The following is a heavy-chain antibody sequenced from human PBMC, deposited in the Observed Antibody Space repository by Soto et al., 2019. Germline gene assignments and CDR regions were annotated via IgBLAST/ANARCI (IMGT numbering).Heavy chain of an antibody. Sequence: QVQLVQSGAEVKKPGASVKVSCKASGYTFTTYGISWVRQAPGQGLEWMGWISAYNGNTKYVQRLPGRVTMTTDTSTSTAYMELRSLRSDDTAVYYCARDLIAVRPGWFDPWGQGTLVTVSS. J-gene: IGHJ5*02. CDR2: ISAYNGNT. CDR1: GYTFTTYG. V-gene: IGHV1-18*01. CDR3: ARDLIAVRPGWFDP. D-gene: IGHD6-6*01.